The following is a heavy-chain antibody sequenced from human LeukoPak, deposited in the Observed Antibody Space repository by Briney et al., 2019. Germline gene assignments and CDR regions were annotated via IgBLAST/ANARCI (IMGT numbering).Heavy chain of an antibody. CDR1: GFTFSSYW. CDR3: ASLNYYDSSGYNFDAFDI. V-gene: IGHV3-7*01. Sequence: PEGSLRLSCAASGFTFSSYWMSWVRQAPGKGLEWVANIKQDGSEKYYVDSVKGRFTISRDNAKNSLYLQMNSLRAEDTAVYYCASLNYYDSSGYNFDAFDIWGQGIMVTVSS. CDR2: IKQDGSEK. D-gene: IGHD3-22*01. J-gene: IGHJ3*02.